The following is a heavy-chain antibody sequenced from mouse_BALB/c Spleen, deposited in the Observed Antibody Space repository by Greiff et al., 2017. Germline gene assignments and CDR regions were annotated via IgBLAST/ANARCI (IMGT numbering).Heavy chain of an antibody. CDR2: ISSGGSYT. V-gene: IGHV5-9-3*01. CDR3: ARLTGTPYYFDY. Sequence: EVKLVESGGGLVKPGGSLKLSCAASGFTFSSYAMSWVRQTPEKRLEWVATISSGGSYTYYPDSVKGRFTISRDNAKNTLYLQMSSLRSEDTAMYYCARLTGTPYYFDYWGQGTTLTVSS. CDR1: GFTFSSYA. D-gene: IGHD4-1*01. J-gene: IGHJ2*01.